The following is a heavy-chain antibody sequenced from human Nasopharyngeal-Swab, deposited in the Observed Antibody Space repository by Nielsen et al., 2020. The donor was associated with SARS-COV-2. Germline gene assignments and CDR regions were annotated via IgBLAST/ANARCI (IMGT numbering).Heavy chain of an antibody. CDR2: IYPGDSHT. J-gene: IGHJ6*02. CDR1: GYSFTSYW. Sequence: TCKGSGYSFTSYWIGWVRPMPGKGLEWMGIIYPGDSHTRYSPSFQGQVTISADKSISTAYLQWSSLKASDTVMYYCARRPSAYCSGGSCYSPNSGYYYGMDVWGQGTTVTVSS. V-gene: IGHV5-51*01. D-gene: IGHD2-15*01. CDR3: ARRPSAYCSGGSCYSPNSGYYYGMDV.